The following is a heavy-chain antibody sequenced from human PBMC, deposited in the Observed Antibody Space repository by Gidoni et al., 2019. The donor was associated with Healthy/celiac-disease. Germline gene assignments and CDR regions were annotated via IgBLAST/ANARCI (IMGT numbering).Heavy chain of an antibody. Sequence: EVQLVESGGGLVKPGGSLRLSCAASGFTFTNAWMNWVRQAPGKGLEWVGRIKSKTDGGTTDYAAPVKGRFTISRDDSKKTLYLQMNSLKTEDTAVYYCTTGERITIFGFPWGQGTLVSVSS. V-gene: IGHV3-15*01. D-gene: IGHD3-3*01. CDR2: IKSKTDGGTT. CDR3: TTGERITIFGFP. CDR1: GFTFTNAW. J-gene: IGHJ5*02.